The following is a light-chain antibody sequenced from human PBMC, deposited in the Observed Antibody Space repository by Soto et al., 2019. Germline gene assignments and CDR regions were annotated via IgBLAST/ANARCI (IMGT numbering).Light chain of an antibody. CDR1: QSIISY. V-gene: IGKV1-39*01. Sequence: DILMTQSPSSLSASVGDSVTITCRASQSIISYLNWYQQKPGKAPKLLIYTTSNLPGGVPSRFSGSGSGTDFSLTISSLQPEDFATYFCQQSYLTPRTFGQGTRVEVK. CDR2: TTS. J-gene: IGKJ1*01. CDR3: QQSYLTPRT.